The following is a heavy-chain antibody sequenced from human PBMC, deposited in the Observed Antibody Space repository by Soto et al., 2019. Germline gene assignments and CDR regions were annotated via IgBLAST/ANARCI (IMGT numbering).Heavy chain of an antibody. Sequence: PGGSLRLSCAASGFTFSSYAMIWVRQAPGKGLEWVSAISGSGGSTYYADSVKGRFTISRDNSKNTLYLQMNSLRAEYTAVYYFAKEWVPYIVLTVSRDSAFDIWGQGTMVTVSS. V-gene: IGHV3-23*01. D-gene: IGHD2-21*01. CDR2: ISGSGGST. J-gene: IGHJ3*02. CDR1: GFTFSSYA. CDR3: AKEWVPYIVLTVSRDSAFDI.